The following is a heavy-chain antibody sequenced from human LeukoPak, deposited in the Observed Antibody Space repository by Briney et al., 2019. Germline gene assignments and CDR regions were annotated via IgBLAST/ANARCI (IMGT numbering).Heavy chain of an antibody. CDR3: ARVVVTYAAFYFDY. D-gene: IGHD2-21*02. CDR1: GGSISSGGYS. J-gene: IGHJ4*02. V-gene: IGHV4-30-2*01. CDR2: IHHSGST. Sequence: SETLSLTGAVSGGSISSGGYSWSWIRQPPGKGLEWIANIHHSGSTFYNPSLKSRVTVSVDRSKNQFSLNLSPMTAADTAVYYCARVVVTYAAFYFDYWGQGTLVTVSS.